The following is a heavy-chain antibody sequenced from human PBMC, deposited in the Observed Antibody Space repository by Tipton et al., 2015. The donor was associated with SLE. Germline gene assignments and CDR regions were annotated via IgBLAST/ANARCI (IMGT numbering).Heavy chain of an antibody. J-gene: IGHJ4*02. D-gene: IGHD4-11*01. CDR1: GGSISSYY. CDR3: ARWAGPTVNFDY. Sequence: LRLSCTVSGGSISSYYWSWIRQPPGKGLEWIGYIYYSGSINYNPSLKRRVTRSVDTSKNQFSLKLSSVTAADTAVYYFARWAGPTVNFDYWGQGTLVTVSS. CDR2: IYYSGSI. V-gene: IGHV4-59*01.